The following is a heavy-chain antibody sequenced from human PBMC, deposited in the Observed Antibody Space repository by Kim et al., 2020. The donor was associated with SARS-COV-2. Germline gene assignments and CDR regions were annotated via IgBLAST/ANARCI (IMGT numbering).Heavy chain of an antibody. V-gene: IGHV4-4*02. J-gene: IGHJ6*02. Sequence: TPSLKSRVTISVDKSKNQFSLELSAVTAADTAVYYCAILARPGPTYGMDVWGQGTTVTVSS. CDR3: AILARPGPTYGMDV. D-gene: IGHD5-12*01.